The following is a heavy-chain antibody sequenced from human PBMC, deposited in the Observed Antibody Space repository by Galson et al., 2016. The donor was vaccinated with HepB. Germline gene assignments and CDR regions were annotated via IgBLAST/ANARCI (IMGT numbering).Heavy chain of an antibody. J-gene: IGHJ5*02. V-gene: IGHV3-33*01. CDR1: GFTFSSYG. D-gene: IGHD3-16*01. CDR3: AREMGS. Sequence: SLRLSCAASGFTFSSYGMHWVRQAPGKGLEWVAVIWYDGSNKYHADSVKGRYTISRDNSKNTLYLQMNRLRAEDTAVYYCAREMGSWSRGTLVTVSS. CDR2: IWYDGSNK.